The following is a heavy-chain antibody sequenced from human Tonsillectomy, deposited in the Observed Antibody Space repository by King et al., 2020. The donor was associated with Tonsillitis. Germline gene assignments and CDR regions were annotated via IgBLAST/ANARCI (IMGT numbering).Heavy chain of an antibody. Sequence: VQLVESGGGVVQPGGSLRHSCAASGFTFSSFGMHWVRQAPGKGLEWVAFGLYDGDNQYYADSVKGHFTISRDNSKRTLSPQMNSLRGEDTAVYYCAKTDGDCLDYWGQGTLVIVSS. CDR1: GFTFSSFG. V-gene: IGHV3-30*02. CDR3: AKTDGDCLDY. D-gene: IGHD2-21*02. CDR2: GLYDGDNQ. J-gene: IGHJ4*02.